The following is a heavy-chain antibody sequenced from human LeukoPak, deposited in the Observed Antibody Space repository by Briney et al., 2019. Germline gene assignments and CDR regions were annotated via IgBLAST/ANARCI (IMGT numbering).Heavy chain of an antibody. Sequence: GASVKVSCKASGGTFSSYAISWVRQAPGQGLEWMGGIIPIFGTANYAQKFQGRVTITTDESTSTAYMELSSLRSEDTAVYYCAREEKPTYYYDSSGPYYFDYWGQGTLVTVSS. D-gene: IGHD3-22*01. V-gene: IGHV1-69*05. CDR2: IIPIFGTA. J-gene: IGHJ4*02. CDR3: AREEKPTYYYDSSGPYYFDY. CDR1: GGTFSSYA.